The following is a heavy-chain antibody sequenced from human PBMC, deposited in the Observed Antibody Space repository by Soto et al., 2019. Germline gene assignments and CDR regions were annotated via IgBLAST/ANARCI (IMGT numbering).Heavy chain of an antibody. CDR3: ARLRFSPAWELDS. D-gene: IGHD1-26*01. V-gene: IGHV4-61*01. CDR1: GGSVSSTTDY. Sequence: PSETLSLTCNVSGGSVSSTTDYWSWIRQPPGKGLEWIASVYYTGKTNYTPSLKSRVAISIDTSDNKVSLKMRSVTAADTAVYFCARLRFSPAWELDSWGQGTLVTVSS. J-gene: IGHJ4*02. CDR2: VYYTGKT.